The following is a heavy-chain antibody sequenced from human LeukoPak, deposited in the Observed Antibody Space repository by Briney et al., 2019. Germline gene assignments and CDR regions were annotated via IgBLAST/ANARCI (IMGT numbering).Heavy chain of an antibody. CDR2: INHSGST. D-gene: IGHD3-16*02. CDR3: ARSQYSSWGSYRPLFDY. Sequence: SETLSLTCAVYGGSFSGYYWSWIRQPPGKGLEWIGEINHSGSTNYNPSLKSRVTISVDTSKNQFSLKLSSVTAADTAVYYCARSQYSSWGSYRPLFDYWGQGTLVTVSS. CDR1: GGSFSGYY. V-gene: IGHV4-34*01. J-gene: IGHJ4*02.